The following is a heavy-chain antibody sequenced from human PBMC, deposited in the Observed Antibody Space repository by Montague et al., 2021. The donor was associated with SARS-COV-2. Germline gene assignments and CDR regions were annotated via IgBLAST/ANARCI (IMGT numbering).Heavy chain of an antibody. V-gene: IGHV6-1*01. D-gene: IGHD3-3*02. CDR3: ASAFYGDHWAFDV. CDR2: TYYRSWWRS. Sequence: CAISGDSVSSSSASWNWIRQSPSRGLEWLGRTYYRSWWRSQYHGSLESRITISGDTSKNQFSPQLNSVTPEDTAVYYCASAFYGDHWAFDVWGQGTMVTVSS. J-gene: IGHJ3*01. CDR1: GDSVSSSSAS.